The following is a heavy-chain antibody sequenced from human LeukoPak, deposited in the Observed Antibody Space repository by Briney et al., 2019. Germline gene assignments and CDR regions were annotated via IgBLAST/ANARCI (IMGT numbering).Heavy chain of an antibody. D-gene: IGHD3-9*01. CDR1: GFTFSSYG. J-gene: IGHJ6*02. CDR2: IWYDGSNK. V-gene: IGHV3-33*01. Sequence: GGSLRLSCAASGFTFSSYGMHWVRQAPGKGLEWVAVIWYDGSNKYYADSVKGRFTISRDNSKNTLYLQMNSLRAEDTAVYYCARDQSLSTPLRCFDWLLSENYGMDVWGQGTTVTVSS. CDR3: ARDQSLSTPLRCFDWLLSENYGMDV.